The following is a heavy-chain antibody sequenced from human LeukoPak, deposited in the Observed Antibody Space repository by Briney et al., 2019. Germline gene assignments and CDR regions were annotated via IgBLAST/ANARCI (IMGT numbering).Heavy chain of an antibody. CDR3: ATPLIVQGVGLGY. J-gene: IGHJ4*02. CDR2: ITTYSGNT. V-gene: IGHV1-18*01. CDR1: GYTFTSYG. D-gene: IGHD3-16*01. Sequence: ASVKVSCKASGYTFTSYGISWVRQAPGQGLEWMGWITTYSGNTYYAQKLQGRVTMTTDTSTSTAYMELRSLRSDATAVYYCATPLIVQGVGLGYWGQGTLVTVSS.